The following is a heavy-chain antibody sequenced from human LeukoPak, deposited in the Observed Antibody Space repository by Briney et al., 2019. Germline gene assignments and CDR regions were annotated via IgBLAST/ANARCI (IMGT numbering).Heavy chain of an antibody. CDR3: ARLLIYCSSTSCHFDY. J-gene: IGHJ4*02. V-gene: IGHV4-39*01. Sequence: PSETLSLTCTVSGGSISSSNYYWGWIRQPPGKGLEWSGSIYYSGITYYNPSLKSRVTISVETSNNQFSLKLSSVTAADTAMYYCARLLIYCSSTSCHFDYWGQGTLVTVSS. CDR1: GGSISSSNYY. D-gene: IGHD2-2*01. CDR2: IYYSGIT.